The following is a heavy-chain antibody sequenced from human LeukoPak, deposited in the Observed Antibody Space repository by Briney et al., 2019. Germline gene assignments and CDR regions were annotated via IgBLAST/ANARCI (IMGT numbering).Heavy chain of an antibody. Sequence: GESLKISCKGSGYSFTSYWIGWVRQMPGKGLEWMGIIYPGDSDTRYSPSFQGQVTISADKSISTVYLQWSSLKASDTAMYYCARPVEQWLDSDAFDIWGQGTMVTVSS. CDR2: IYPGDSDT. D-gene: IGHD6-19*01. V-gene: IGHV5-51*01. CDR1: GYSFTSYW. J-gene: IGHJ3*02. CDR3: ARPVEQWLDSDAFDI.